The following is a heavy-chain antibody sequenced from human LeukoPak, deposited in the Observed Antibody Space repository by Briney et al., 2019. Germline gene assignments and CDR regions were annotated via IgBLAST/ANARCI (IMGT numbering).Heavy chain of an antibody. D-gene: IGHD1-26*01. J-gene: IGHJ3*02. V-gene: IGHV3-53*01. Sequence: GGSLRLSCAASGFTVSSSYMSWVRQAPGKGLEWVSVIYSGGTTYYADSVKGRFTISRDNSKNTLYLQMNNLRAEDTSVYYCARDLIVGGNHDAFDIWGQGTMVTVSS. CDR3: ARDLIVGGNHDAFDI. CDR1: GFTVSSSY. CDR2: IYSGGTT.